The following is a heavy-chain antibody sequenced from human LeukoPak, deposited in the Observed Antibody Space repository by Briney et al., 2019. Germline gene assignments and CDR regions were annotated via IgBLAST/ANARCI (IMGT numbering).Heavy chain of an antibody. D-gene: IGHD1-26*01. V-gene: IGHV4-59*01. CDR1: GGSISGYY. CDR2: IYYSGST. J-gene: IGHJ4*02. Sequence: PSETLSLTCTVSGGSISGYYWSWIRQPPGKGLEWIGYIYYSGSTNYNPSLKSRVTISVDTSKNQFSLKLSSVTAADTAVYYCARGGKRELRTEFDYWGQGTLVTVSS. CDR3: ARGGKRELRTEFDY.